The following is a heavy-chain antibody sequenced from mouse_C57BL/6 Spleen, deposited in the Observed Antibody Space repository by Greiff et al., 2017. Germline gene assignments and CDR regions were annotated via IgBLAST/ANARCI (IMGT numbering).Heavy chain of an antibody. V-gene: IGHV3-6*01. CDR3: ARDRSKGAMDY. D-gene: IGHD2-5*01. J-gene: IGHJ4*01. Sequence: EVKLQESGPGLVKPTQSLSLTCSVTGYSITSGYYWNWIRQFPGNKLEWMGYISYDGSNNYNPSLKNRISITRDTSKNQFFLKLNSVTTEDTATYYCARDRSKGAMDYWGQGTSVTVSS. CDR2: ISYDGSN. CDR1: GYSITSGYY.